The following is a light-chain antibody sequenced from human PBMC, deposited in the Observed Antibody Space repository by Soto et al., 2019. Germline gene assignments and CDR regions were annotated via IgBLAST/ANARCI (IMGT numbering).Light chain of an antibody. Sequence: QSVLTQPASVSGSPGQSITISCTGTSSDIGGYNYVSWYQQHPVRAPKLMIFEVSNRPSGVSNRFSGSKSGNTASLTISGLQADDEADYYCSSFTSSSTVVFGGGTKVTVL. CDR2: EVS. V-gene: IGLV2-14*01. CDR1: SSDIGGYNY. J-gene: IGLJ2*01. CDR3: SSFTSSSTVV.